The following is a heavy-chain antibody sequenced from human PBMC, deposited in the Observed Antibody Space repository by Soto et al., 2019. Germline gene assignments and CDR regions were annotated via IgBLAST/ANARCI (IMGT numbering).Heavy chain of an antibody. CDR1: GFTFSTYG. Sequence: QVQLVESGGGVVQPGRSLRLSCAASGFTFSTYGMFWVRQPPGKGLEWVAAILSEGSSKYYADSVKGRFTISRDNSKNTLFLQMDSLRTEDTAVYYCAKDFHPSQSYALYNWFDPWGQGTLVTVSS. CDR2: ILSEGSSK. J-gene: IGHJ5*02. CDR3: AKDFHPSQSYALYNWFDP. D-gene: IGHD3-16*01. V-gene: IGHV3-30*18.